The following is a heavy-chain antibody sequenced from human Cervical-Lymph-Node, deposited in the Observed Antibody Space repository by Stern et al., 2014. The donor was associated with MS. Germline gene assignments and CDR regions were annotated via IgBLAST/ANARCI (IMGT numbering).Heavy chain of an antibody. CDR1: GYTFTSYG. V-gene: IGHV1-18*01. Sequence: HVQLMQSGAEVRKPGASVKVSCKASGYTFTSYGISWVRQAPGQGLEYMGWISAHNGHTNFAQRFQGRVALTTDTSTTTAYMELRSLRSDDTAVYYCARERGYYESSGYYAMKDGYWGQGTPVTVSS. D-gene: IGHD3-22*01. J-gene: IGHJ4*02. CDR3: ARERGYYESSGYYAMKDGY. CDR2: ISAHNGHT.